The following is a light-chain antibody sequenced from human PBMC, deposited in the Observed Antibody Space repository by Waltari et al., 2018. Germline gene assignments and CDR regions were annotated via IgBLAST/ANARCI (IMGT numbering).Light chain of an antibody. J-gene: IGLJ2*01. CDR3: QVWDSSSDPYVV. Sequence: SYVLTQPPSVSVAPGKTARITCGGNNIGSKSVHWYQQKPGQAPVLVIYYDSDRPSGLPRRFCGSNSGNMATLTISRVEAGDEADYYCQVWDSSSDPYVVFGGGTKLTVL. CDR1: NIGSKS. V-gene: IGLV3-21*04. CDR2: YDS.